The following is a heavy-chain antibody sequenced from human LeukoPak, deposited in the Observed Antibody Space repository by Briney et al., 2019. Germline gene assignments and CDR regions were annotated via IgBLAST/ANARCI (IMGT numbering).Heavy chain of an antibody. J-gene: IGHJ6*02. CDR3: ARDCGGDCYRAYYYYGMDV. CDR2: IIPILGIA. CDR1: GGTFSSYA. D-gene: IGHD2-21*02. Sequence: ASVKVSCKASGGTFSSYAISWVRQAPGQGLEWMGRIIPILGIANYAQKFQGRVTITADKSTSTAYMELSSLRSEDTAVYYCARDCGGDCYRAYYYYGMDVWGQGTTVTVSS. V-gene: IGHV1-69*04.